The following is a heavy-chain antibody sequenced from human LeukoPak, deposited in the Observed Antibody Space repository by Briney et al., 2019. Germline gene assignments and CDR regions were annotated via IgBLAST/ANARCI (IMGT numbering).Heavy chain of an antibody. CDR3: ARDPITGRILNRYNWFDP. J-gene: IGHJ5*02. Sequence: GASVKVSCKASGYTFTSYGISWVRQAPGQGVEGRGWISAYNGNTNYAQKLQGRVTMTTDTSTSTAYMELRSLRSDDTAVYYCARDPITGRILNRYNWFDPWGQGTLVTVSS. CDR2: ISAYNGNT. V-gene: IGHV1-18*01. CDR1: GYTFTSYG. D-gene: IGHD1-20*01.